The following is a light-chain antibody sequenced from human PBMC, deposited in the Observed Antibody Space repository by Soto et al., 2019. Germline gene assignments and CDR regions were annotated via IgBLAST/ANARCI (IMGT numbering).Light chain of an antibody. CDR3: QQTHSAPRT. V-gene: IGKV1-39*01. Sequence: DIHMTQSPSSLSASVGDGVTITCRASQSVSRFLNWYQQKKGKAPHLVIIATSTLQEGVPSRFSGSQYGTDFNLTISSVQTEDFATYYCQQTHSAPRTFGQGTKVDIK. J-gene: IGKJ1*01. CDR1: QSVSRF. CDR2: ATS.